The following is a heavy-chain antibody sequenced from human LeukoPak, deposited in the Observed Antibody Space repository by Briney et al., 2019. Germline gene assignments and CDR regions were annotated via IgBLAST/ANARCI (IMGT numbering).Heavy chain of an antibody. CDR1: GFTFSSYS. V-gene: IGHV3-21*01. Sequence: GGSLRLSRAASGFTFSSYSMNWVRQAPAKGRDWVSSISIISSYIYYADSVKGRFTISRDNAKNSLYMQMNSLRAEDTAVYYCARRLNYGGYYYYYYYMDVWGXGTXVXXSS. CDR2: ISIISSYI. CDR3: ARRLNYGGYYYYYYYMDV. J-gene: IGHJ6*03. D-gene: IGHD4-23*01.